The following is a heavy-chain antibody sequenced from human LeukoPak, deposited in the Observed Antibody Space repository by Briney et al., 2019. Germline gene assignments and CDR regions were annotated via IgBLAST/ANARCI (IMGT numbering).Heavy chain of an antibody. CDR3: AAAHFGVDQYYYGMDV. CDR2: ISGSGPST. V-gene: IGHV3-23*01. D-gene: IGHD3-3*01. J-gene: IGHJ6*02. CDR1: GFTFRSYA. Sequence: GGSLRLSCAASGFTFRSYAMSWVRQAPGRGLEWVSAISGSGPSTYYADSVRGRFSISRDSFKNTLYLQMHSLRAEDKAVYYCAAAHFGVDQYYYGMDVWGQGTTVTVSS.